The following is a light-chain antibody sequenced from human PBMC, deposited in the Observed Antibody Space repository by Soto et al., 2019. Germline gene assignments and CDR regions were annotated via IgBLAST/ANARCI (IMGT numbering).Light chain of an antibody. Sequence: ETVLTQSPGTLSSSPGERATLSCRASQSVSSRYLAWYQQKPGQAPRLLIYGASNRATGLPDRFSGSGSGTEFTLTISRLEPEDFAVYYCQQYITSHPMYTFGQGTKLEIK. CDR3: QQYITSHPMYT. CDR2: GAS. J-gene: IGKJ2*01. V-gene: IGKV3-20*01. CDR1: QSVSSRY.